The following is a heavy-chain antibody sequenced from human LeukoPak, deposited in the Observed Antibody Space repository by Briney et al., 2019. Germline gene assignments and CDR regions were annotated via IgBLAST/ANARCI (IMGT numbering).Heavy chain of an antibody. CDR3: ARQRGSYYFDY. CDR2: IYRSGST. CDR1: GYSISNPYY. V-gene: IGHV4-38-2*01. D-gene: IGHD1-26*01. Sequence: PSETLSLTCDVSGYSISNPYYWGWIRQPPGKGVKWIGNIYRSGSTYYNPSLKSRVTISVDTSKNQFSLNLNSVTAADTAVYYCARQRGSYYFDYWGQGTLVSVSS. J-gene: IGHJ4*02.